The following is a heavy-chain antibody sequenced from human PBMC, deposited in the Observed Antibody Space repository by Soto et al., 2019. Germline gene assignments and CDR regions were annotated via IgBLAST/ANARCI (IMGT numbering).Heavy chain of an antibody. Sequence: QVQLVESGGGVVQPGRSLRLSCAASGFTFSSYGMHWVRQAPGKGLEWVAVISYDGSNKYYADSVKGRFTISRDNSKNTLYLQMNSLRAEDTAVYYCAKDPETSGYWYGMDVWGQGTTVTVSS. CDR1: GFTFSSYG. J-gene: IGHJ6*02. V-gene: IGHV3-30*18. CDR2: ISYDGSNK. CDR3: AKDPETSGYWYGMDV. D-gene: IGHD2-8*02.